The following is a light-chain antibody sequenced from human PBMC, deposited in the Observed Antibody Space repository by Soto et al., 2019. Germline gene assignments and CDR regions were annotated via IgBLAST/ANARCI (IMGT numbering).Light chain of an antibody. J-gene: IGLJ1*01. CDR2: SNN. V-gene: IGLV1-47*02. Sequence: QSVLTQPPSASGTPGQRVTISCSGSSSNIGTNYVYYYQQLPGTAPKLLIYSNNQRPSWVPARFSGSKSGTSAALAISGLLSEDEADYYCAAWDASMSTYVFGTGTKLTVL. CDR1: SSNIGTNY. CDR3: AAWDASMSTYV.